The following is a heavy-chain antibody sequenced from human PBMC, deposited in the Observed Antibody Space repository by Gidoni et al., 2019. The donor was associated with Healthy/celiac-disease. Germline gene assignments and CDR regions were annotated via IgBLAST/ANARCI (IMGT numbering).Heavy chain of an antibody. D-gene: IGHD3-16*02. CDR2: IYYSGST. J-gene: IGHJ4*02. CDR1: GGSISSSSYY. Sequence: QLQLQESGPGLVKPSETLSLTCTVSGGSISSSSYYWGWIRQPPGKGLEWIGSIYYSGSTYYNPSLKSRVTISVDTSKNQFSLKLSSVTAADTAVYYCARHIYDYIWGSYRSEPLDYWGQGTLVTVSS. CDR3: ARHIYDYIWGSYRSEPLDY. V-gene: IGHV4-39*01.